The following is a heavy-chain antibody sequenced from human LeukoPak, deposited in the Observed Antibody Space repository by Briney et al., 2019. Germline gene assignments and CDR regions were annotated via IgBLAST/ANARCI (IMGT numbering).Heavy chain of an antibody. CDR1: GFTFSSYG. D-gene: IGHD3-3*01. CDR2: IRYDGSNK. V-gene: IGHV3-30*02. Sequence: QSGGSLGLSCAASGFTFSSYGTHWVRQAPGKGLEWVAFIRYDGSNKYYADSVKGRFTISRDNSKNTLYLQMNSLRAEDTAVYYCANGRGRFLEWLFQSWGQGTLVTVSS. CDR3: ANGRGRFLEWLFQS. J-gene: IGHJ5*02.